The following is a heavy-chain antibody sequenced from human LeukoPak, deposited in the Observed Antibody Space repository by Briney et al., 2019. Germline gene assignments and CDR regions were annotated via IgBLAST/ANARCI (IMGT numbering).Heavy chain of an antibody. CDR2: INHSGST. CDR3: LWQNLY. CDR1: GGSFSGYY. D-gene: IGHD2-21*01. J-gene: IGHJ4*02. Sequence: PSETLSLTCAVYGGSFSGYYWSWIRQPPGKGLEWIGEINHSGSTNYNPSLKSRVTISVDTSKNQFSLKLSSVTAADTAVYYCLWQNLYWGQGTLVTVSS. V-gene: IGHV4-34*01.